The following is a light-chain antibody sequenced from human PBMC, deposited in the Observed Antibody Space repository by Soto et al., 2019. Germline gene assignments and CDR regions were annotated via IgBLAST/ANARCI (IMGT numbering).Light chain of an antibody. CDR3: QHSGDFRWT. CDR2: GAS. J-gene: IGKJ1*01. V-gene: IGKV3-15*01. Sequence: DIAMTQSPATLSRAPGERVTLTCRASQTVSDRVAWYQQKPGQAPRLLIYGASTRAAGLPARFSGSGSGTEFTLTISSLQSEDFAVYYCQHSGDFRWTFGQGTKVDIK. CDR1: QTVSDR.